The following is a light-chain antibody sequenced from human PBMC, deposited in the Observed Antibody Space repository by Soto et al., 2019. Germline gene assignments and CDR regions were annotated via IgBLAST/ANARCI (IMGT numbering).Light chain of an antibody. CDR2: GAS. CDR1: QSVSTN. Sequence: EIVMTQSPATLSVSPGDRATLSCRASQSVSTNLAWYHQKPGQAPRLLIYGASTRATGIPARFSGSGSGTGFTLTISSLQSEDFAVYYCQQYNNWPPLTFGGGTKVEIK. J-gene: IGKJ4*01. CDR3: QQYNNWPPLT. V-gene: IGKV3-15*01.